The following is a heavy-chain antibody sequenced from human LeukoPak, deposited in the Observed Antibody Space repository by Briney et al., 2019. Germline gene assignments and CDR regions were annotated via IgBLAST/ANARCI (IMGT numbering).Heavy chain of an antibody. CDR1: GFTFGDYA. V-gene: IGHV3-49*03. D-gene: IGHD3-3*01. J-gene: IGHJ4*02. Sequence: PGGSLRLSCTSSGFTFGDYAMSWFRQAPGKGLEWVGFIRSKAYGGTTEYAASVKGRFTISRDDSKSIAYLQMNSLKTEDTAAYYCTRDPGITIFGVILIPFDYWGQGTLVTVSS. CDR2: IRSKAYGGTT. CDR3: TRDPGITIFGVILIPFDY.